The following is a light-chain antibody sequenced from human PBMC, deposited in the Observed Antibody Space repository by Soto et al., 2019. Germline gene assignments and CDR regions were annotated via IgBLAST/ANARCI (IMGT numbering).Light chain of an antibody. CDR3: QQYSNWPSWT. Sequence: MTQSPAPRSVSPGERATLSCRASQSVSSNLAWYQQKPGQAARLLIYGTSTRATGIPARFSGSGSGTEFTLTISRLESEDFAVYYCQQYSNWPSWTFGQGTKVDIK. CDR1: QSVSSN. J-gene: IGKJ1*01. CDR2: GTS. V-gene: IGKV3-15*01.